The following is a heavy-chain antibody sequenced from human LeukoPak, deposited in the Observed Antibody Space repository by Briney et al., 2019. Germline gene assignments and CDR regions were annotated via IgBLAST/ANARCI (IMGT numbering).Heavy chain of an antibody. CDR3: ARRQGCSSTSCPPDS. D-gene: IGHD2-2*01. V-gene: IGHV5-51*01. CDR1: GYSFTTYW. CDR2: IYPGDSDT. Sequence: GESLKISCRGSGYSFTTYWIGGVRQMPGKGLEWMGIIYPGDSDTRYSPSFQGQVTMSADKSINTAYPQWSSLKASDTAMYYCARRQGCSSTSCPPDSWGQGTLVTVSS. J-gene: IGHJ4*02.